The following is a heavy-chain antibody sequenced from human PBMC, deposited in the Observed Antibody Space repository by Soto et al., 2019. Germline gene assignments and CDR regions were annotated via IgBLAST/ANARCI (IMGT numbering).Heavy chain of an antibody. CDR2: VYWDDDN. CDR1: GFALRTSGVG. J-gene: IGHJ4*02. CDR3: AHRRRYNTNGYMGFDY. V-gene: IGHV2-5*02. Sequence: QITLKESGPTLVKPTQTLTLTCTFSGFALRTSGVGVGWVRQTPGKALECLTLVYWDDDNRYSPSLKSRLTLTKDTSKNQVVLTMTHIDPMNTATYYCAHRRRYNTNGYMGFDYWGQGSLVTVAS. D-gene: IGHD1-1*01.